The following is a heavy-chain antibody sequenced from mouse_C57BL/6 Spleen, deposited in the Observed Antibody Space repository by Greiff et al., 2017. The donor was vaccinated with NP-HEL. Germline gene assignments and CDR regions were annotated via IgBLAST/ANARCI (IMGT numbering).Heavy chain of an antibody. CDR2: INPNNGGT. CDR1: GYTFTDYY. J-gene: IGHJ3*01. CDR3: ARPIYDGYFPFAY. Sequence: EVQLQQSGPELVKPGASVKISCKASGYTFTDYYMNWVKQSHGKSLEWIGDINPNNGGTSYNQKFKGKATLTVDKSSSTAYMELRSLTSEDSAVYYCARPIYDGYFPFAYWGQGTLVTVSA. D-gene: IGHD2-3*01. V-gene: IGHV1-26*01.